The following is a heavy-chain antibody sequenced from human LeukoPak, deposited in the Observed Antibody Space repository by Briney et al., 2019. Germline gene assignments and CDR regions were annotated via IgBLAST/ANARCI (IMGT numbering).Heavy chain of an antibody. CDR3: ASTNQYSSIRGAFDI. Sequence: NAGESLKISCRGSGYKFSNHWIGWVRQMPGKGLEWMGIIYPGDSDTRYSPSFQGQVTISVDKSISTAYLQWSSLKASDTAMYFCASTNQYSSIRGAFDIWGQGTMVTVSS. CDR2: IYPGDSDT. D-gene: IGHD5-18*01. J-gene: IGHJ3*02. CDR1: GYKFSNHW. V-gene: IGHV5-51*01.